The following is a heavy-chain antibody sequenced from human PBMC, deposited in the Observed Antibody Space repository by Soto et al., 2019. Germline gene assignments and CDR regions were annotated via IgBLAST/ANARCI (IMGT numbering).Heavy chain of an antibody. V-gene: IGHV4-59*12. CDR1: GASINSYY. D-gene: IGHD3-22*01. CDR2: IYNRGST. J-gene: IGHJ5*02. CDR3: ARAIGGSRNWFDP. Sequence: SETLSLTCTVSGASINSYYWTWIRQSPGKGLEWIGEIYNRGSTNYNPSLVSRVTISADTSKNPFSLKLTSVTAADTAVYYCARAIGGSRNWFDPWGQGTLVTVSS.